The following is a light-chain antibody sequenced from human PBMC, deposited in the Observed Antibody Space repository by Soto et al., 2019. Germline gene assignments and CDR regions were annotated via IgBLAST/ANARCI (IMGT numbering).Light chain of an antibody. CDR2: DVS. CDR1: SSDVGGYNF. Sequence: QSALTQPASVSGSPGQSITISCTGTSSDVGGYNFVSWYQHHPGKAPKLMIYDVSNRPSGVSNRFSGSKSGNTASLTISGLQAEDEADYYCSSYTSITTLGVLFGGGTKPTVL. V-gene: IGLV2-14*03. J-gene: IGLJ2*01. CDR3: SSYTSITTLGVL.